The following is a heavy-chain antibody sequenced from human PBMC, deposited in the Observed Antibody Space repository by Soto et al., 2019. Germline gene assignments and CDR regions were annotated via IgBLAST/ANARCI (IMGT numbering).Heavy chain of an antibody. CDR2: ISAYNGNT. CDR3: ARMDLYDYIWGSYRSPFDY. J-gene: IGHJ4*02. D-gene: IGHD3-16*02. V-gene: IGHV1-18*01. Sequence: ASVKVSCKASGYTFTSYGISWVRQAPGQGLEWMGWISAYNGNTNYAQKLQGRVTMTTDTSTSTAYIELRSLRSDDTAVYYCARMDLYDYIWGSYRSPFDYWGQGTLVTVSS. CDR1: GYTFTSYG.